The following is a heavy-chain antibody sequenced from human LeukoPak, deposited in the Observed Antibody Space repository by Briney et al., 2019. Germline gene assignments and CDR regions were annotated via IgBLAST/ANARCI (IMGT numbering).Heavy chain of an antibody. CDR3: VWGSYRYRPY. CDR2: ISSSGSTI. CDR1: GFTFSSYE. V-gene: IGHV3-48*03. Sequence: GGSLRLSCAASGFTFSSYEMNWVRQAPGKGLEWVSYISSSGSTIYYADSVKGRFTIPRDNAKNSLYLQMNSLRAEDTAVYYCVWGSYRYRPYWGQGTLVTVSS. J-gene: IGHJ4*02. D-gene: IGHD3-16*02.